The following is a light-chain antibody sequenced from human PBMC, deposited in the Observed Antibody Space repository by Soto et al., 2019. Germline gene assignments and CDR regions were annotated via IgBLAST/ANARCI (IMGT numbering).Light chain of an antibody. Sequence: EIVLTQSPGTLSLSPGERVTLSFRASQSVSSNLAWYQQKPGQAPSLLIYGAFTRATGIPARFSGTGSGTEFTLTISSLQSEDFALYYCQQYNDWPLTFGQGTKVDIK. J-gene: IGKJ1*01. V-gene: IGKV3-15*01. CDR2: GAF. CDR3: QQYNDWPLT. CDR1: QSVSSN.